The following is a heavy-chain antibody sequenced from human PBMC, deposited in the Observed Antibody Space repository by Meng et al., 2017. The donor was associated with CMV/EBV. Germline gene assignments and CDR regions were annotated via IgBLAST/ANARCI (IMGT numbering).Heavy chain of an antibody. V-gene: IGHV3-66*01. J-gene: IGHJ5*02. CDR3: AREIPQAWAS. CDR2: IYGSGNT. CDR1: GFSVSSNY. D-gene: IGHD2-21*01. Sequence: EMEFGEFGGGFVQACGSLRLSCTASGFSVSSNYMSWVRQAPGKGLEWISIIYGSGNTYYGDSVKGRFTISRDNFRNTLYLQMNSLRAEDTAVYYCAREIPQAWASWGQGTLVTVSS.